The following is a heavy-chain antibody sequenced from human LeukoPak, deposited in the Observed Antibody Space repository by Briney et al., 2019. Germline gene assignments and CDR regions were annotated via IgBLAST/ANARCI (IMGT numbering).Heavy chain of an antibody. CDR2: INYSGST. J-gene: IGHJ4*02. CDR3: ARPELGYCSGGSCLGV. D-gene: IGHD2-15*01. Sequence: SETLSLTRTVSGGSISSSSYYWGWIRQPPGKGLEWIGSINYSGSTYYNPSLKSRVTISVDTSKNQFSLKLSSVTAADTAVYYCARPELGYCSGGSCLGVWGQGTLVTVSS. CDR1: GGSISSSSYY. V-gene: IGHV4-39*01.